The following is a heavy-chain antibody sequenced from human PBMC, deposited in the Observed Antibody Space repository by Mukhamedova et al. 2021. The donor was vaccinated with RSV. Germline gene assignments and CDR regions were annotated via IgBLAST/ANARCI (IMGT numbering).Heavy chain of an antibody. Sequence: VISYHGINEDYADSVKGRFTISRDNSKNTLYLQMNSLRPEDTGMYYCAKGIAGDDYWGQGTLVTVSS. J-gene: IGHJ4*02. CDR2: ISYHGINE. V-gene: IGHV3-30*18. D-gene: IGHD3-16*01. CDR3: AKGIAGDDY.